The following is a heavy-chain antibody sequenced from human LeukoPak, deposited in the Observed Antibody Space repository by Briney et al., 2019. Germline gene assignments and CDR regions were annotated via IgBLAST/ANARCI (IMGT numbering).Heavy chain of an antibody. CDR1: GFTFSGYA. CDR2: ISGSGGST. J-gene: IGHJ4*02. D-gene: IGHD4-17*01. Sequence: GGSLRLSCAASGFTFSGYAMSWVRQAPGKGLDWVSAISGSGGSTYYADFVKGRFTISRDNSKNTLYLQMNSLRAEDTAVYYCAKEPLAYGDYVIVDYWGQGTLVTVSS. CDR3: AKEPLAYGDYVIVDY. V-gene: IGHV3-23*01.